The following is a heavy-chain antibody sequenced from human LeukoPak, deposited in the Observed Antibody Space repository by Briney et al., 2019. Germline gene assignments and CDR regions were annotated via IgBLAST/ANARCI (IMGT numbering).Heavy chain of an antibody. Sequence: SETLSLTCTVSGGSITSHYGSWIRQTPGKGREWSGYIYYSGSTNYNPSLKNRVTISVDTSKNQFSLKLSSVTAADTAVYYCVRMAFGVVPLWGQGTLVTVSS. V-gene: IGHV4-59*11. J-gene: IGHJ4*02. CDR1: GGSITSHY. CDR3: VRMAFGVVPL. D-gene: IGHD3-3*01. CDR2: IYYSGST.